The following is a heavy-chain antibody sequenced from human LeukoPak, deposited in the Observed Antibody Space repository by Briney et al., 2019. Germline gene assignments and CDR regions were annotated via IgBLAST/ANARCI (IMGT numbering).Heavy chain of an antibody. CDR1: GFTFSDHY. D-gene: IGHD1-26*01. V-gene: IGHV3-72*01. Sequence: GGSLRLSCAVSGFTFSDHYMDWVRHAPGKGLEWVGRIRNKAKGYTTEYAASVKGRFTTSRDDSKNSLYLQMNSLKTEDTAVYYCARGFNGLDSKVGENWGQGTLVTVSS. CDR2: IRNKAKGYTT. CDR3: ARGFNGLDSKVGEN. J-gene: IGHJ4*02.